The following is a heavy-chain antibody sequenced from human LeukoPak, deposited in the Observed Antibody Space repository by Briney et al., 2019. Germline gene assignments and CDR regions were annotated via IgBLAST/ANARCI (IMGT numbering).Heavy chain of an antibody. D-gene: IGHD3-10*01. CDR1: GGSISNYH. J-gene: IGHJ3*02. V-gene: IGHV4-59*01. CDR2: VYYRGST. CDR3: ARAGGGFGHVFDI. Sequence: LETLSLTCTVSGGSISNYHWSWIRHPPGKTLVWIGFVYYRGSTYYNTSLKSRVSISVDTSRNQFSLTLNSVTAADTAVYYCARAGGGFGHVFDIWGPGTLVTVSS.